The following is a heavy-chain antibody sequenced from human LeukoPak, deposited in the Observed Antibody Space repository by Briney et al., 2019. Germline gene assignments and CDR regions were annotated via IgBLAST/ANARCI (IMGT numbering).Heavy chain of an antibody. CDR2: ISYDGSDK. V-gene: IGHV3-30*18. D-gene: IGHD5-18*01. CDR3: AKDGLRPHIDS. J-gene: IGHJ4*02. Sequence: GGSLRLSCAASGFTFSSYWMHWVRQAPGKGLEWVAVISYDGSDKYYADSVKGRFTISRDNSKSALYLQMSSLRGEDTAVYYCAKDGLRPHIDSWGQGTRVTVSS. CDR1: GFTFSSYW.